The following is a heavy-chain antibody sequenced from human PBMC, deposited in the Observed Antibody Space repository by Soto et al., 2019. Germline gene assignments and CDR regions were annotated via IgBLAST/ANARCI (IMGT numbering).Heavy chain of an antibody. CDR2: ISYDGSNK. D-gene: IGHD6-19*01. CDR3: AKGGIAVAGDAFDI. V-gene: IGHV3-30*18. Sequence: QVQLVESGGGVVQPGRSLRLSCAASGFTFSSYGMHWVRQAPGKGLEWVAVISYDGSNKYYADSVKGRFTISRDNSKNTLYLQMNSLRAEDTAVYYCAKGGIAVAGDAFDIWGQGTMVTVSS. J-gene: IGHJ3*02. CDR1: GFTFSSYG.